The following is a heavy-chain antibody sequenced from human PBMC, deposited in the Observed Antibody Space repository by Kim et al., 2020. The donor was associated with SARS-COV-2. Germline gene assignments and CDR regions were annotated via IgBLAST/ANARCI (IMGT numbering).Heavy chain of an antibody. Sequence: AESLKGRSTISRDNAKKSLYLQMNSLRAEDTAVYYCARVSSGSSSWYWFDAWGQGTLVTVSS. J-gene: IGHJ5*02. V-gene: IGHV3-11*01. D-gene: IGHD6-13*01. CDR3: ARVSSGSSSWYWFDA.